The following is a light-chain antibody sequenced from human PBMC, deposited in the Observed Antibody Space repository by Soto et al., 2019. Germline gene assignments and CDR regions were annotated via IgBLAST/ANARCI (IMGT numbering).Light chain of an antibody. J-gene: IGLJ3*02. CDR1: SSDVGGFIY. CDR2: EDN. Sequence: QSVLTQPASVSGSPGQSITISCTGTSSDVGGFIYVSWYQQHPGKAPKLMIYEDNKRPSGVSNRFSGSKSGNTASLTISGLQAEDEADYYCCSYAASNNWVFGGGTKVTVL. V-gene: IGLV2-23*01. CDR3: CSYAASNNWV.